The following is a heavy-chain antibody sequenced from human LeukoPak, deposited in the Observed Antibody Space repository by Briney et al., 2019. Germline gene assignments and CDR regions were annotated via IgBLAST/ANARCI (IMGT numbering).Heavy chain of an antibody. CDR2: ISSSSSYI. CDR3: ARGSGWYRYGIDY. V-gene: IGHV3-21*01. CDR1: GFTFSSYS. Sequence: GGSLRLSCAASGFTFSSYSMNGVRQAPGKGLEWVSSISSSSSYIYYADSVKGRFTISRDNAKNSLYLQMNSLRAEDTAVYYCARGSGWYRYGIDYWGQGTLVTVSS. J-gene: IGHJ4*02. D-gene: IGHD6-19*01.